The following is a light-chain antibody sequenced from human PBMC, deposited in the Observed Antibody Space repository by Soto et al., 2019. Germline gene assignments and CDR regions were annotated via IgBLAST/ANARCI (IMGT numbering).Light chain of an antibody. Sequence: VMTQTPLSLSVAPGQPASISCKSSQILLHITGETFLFWYLQKPGQSPQLLIYEVSTRVSGVPDRFSGSGSGTDFTLEISRVETDDVGIYYCMQSTQLPPTCGQGPRLGI. CDR3: MQSTQLPPT. V-gene: IGKV2D-29*02. J-gene: IGKJ5*01. CDR2: EVS. CDR1: QILLHITGETF.